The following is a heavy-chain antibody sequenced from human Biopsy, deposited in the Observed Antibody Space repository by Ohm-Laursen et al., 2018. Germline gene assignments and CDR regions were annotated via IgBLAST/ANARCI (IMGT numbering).Heavy chain of an antibody. CDR2: ISSSGSTI. J-gene: IGHJ4*02. Sequence: SLRLSCAASGFTFSSYEMNWVRQAPGKGLEWVSHISSSGSTIHYADSVKGRFTISRDNAKNSLYLQMNSLRAEDTAVYYCARAYPPPGRRLVVVAGDFDCWGQGTRVTVSS. D-gene: IGHD2-15*01. CDR1: GFTFSSYE. CDR3: ARAYPPPGRRLVVVAGDFDC. V-gene: IGHV3-48*03.